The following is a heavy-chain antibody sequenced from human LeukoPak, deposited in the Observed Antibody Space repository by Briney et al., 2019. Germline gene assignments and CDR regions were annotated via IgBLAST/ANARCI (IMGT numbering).Heavy chain of an antibody. J-gene: IGHJ6*02. CDR3: AASGYDYGTYYYYGMDV. CDR2: IVVGSGNT. CDR1: GFTFTSSA. V-gene: IGHV1-58*02. Sequence: SVKVSCKSSGFTFTSSAMQWVRQARGQRLAWIGWIVVGSGNTNYAQKFQERVTITRDMSTSTAYMELSSLRSEDTAVYYCAASGYDYGTYYYYGMDVWGQGTTVTVSS. D-gene: IGHD5-12*01.